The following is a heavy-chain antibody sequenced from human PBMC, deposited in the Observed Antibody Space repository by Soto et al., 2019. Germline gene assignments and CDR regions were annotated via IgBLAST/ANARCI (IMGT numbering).Heavy chain of an antibody. V-gene: IGHV3-15*07. Sequence: EVQLVQSGGGLVKPGGSVRLSCAASGCTFGDTPMNWVRQAPGKGLEWVGRLKSKSDGGTTDLAAAVRGRFTISRDASTNTLNLQMDSLKPEDTAVYYCITAGTTKGAQPFDYWGQGTLVSVSS. CDR3: ITAGTTKGAQPFDY. CDR1: GCTFGDTP. D-gene: IGHD1-1*01. J-gene: IGHJ4*01. CDR2: LKSKSDGGTT.